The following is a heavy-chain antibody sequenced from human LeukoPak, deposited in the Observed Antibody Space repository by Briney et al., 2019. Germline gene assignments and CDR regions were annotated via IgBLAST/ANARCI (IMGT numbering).Heavy chain of an antibody. CDR2: IRSSGSPI. CDR3: ARVVVVAPDYGMDV. Sequence: PGGSLRLSCAASGFTFSSYEMNWVRQAPGKGLEWVSYIRSSGSPIFYADSVKGRFTICRDSARNSLYLQMNSLRAEDTAVYYCARVVVVAPDYGMDVWDKGAAVTVSS. V-gene: IGHV3-48*03. CDR1: GFTFSSYE. D-gene: IGHD2-2*01. J-gene: IGHJ6*04.